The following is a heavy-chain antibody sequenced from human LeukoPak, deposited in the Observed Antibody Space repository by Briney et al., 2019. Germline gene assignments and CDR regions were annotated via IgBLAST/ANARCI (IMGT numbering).Heavy chain of an antibody. Sequence: GGSLRLSCAASGFTFSDYYMSWIRQAPGKGLEWVSYISSSGSTIYYADSVKGRFTISRDNAKNSLYLQMNSLRAEDTAVYYCARDRRSIAAAGNNWFDPWGQGTLVTVSS. V-gene: IGHV3-11*04. CDR3: ARDRRSIAAAGNNWFDP. CDR2: ISSSGSTI. D-gene: IGHD6-13*01. J-gene: IGHJ5*02. CDR1: GFTFSDYY.